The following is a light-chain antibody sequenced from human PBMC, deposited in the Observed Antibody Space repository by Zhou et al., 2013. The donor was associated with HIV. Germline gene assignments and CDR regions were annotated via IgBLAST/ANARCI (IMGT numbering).Light chain of an antibody. CDR1: QSISSW. CDR2: KAS. V-gene: IGKV1-5*03. J-gene: IGKJ2*01. Sequence: DIQMTQSPSTLSASVGDRVTITCRASQSISSWLAWYQQKPGKAPKLLIYKASSLESGVPSRFSGSGSGTDYTLTITSLQPEDFATYYCQQYYSAPYTFGQGTKLDI. CDR3: QQYYSAPYT.